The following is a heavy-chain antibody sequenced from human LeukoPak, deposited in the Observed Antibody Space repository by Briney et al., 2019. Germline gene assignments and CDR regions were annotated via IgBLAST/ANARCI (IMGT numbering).Heavy chain of an antibody. Sequence: ASVKVSCKASGFTFTSHDYNWVRQATGQGLEWMGWISAYNGNTNYAQKLQGRVTMTTDTSTSTAYMELRSLRSDDTAVYYCARVFEQWLGGNWFDPWGQGTLDTVSS. V-gene: IGHV1-18*01. CDR1: GFTFTSHD. CDR2: ISAYNGNT. D-gene: IGHD6-19*01. J-gene: IGHJ5*02. CDR3: ARVFEQWLGGNWFDP.